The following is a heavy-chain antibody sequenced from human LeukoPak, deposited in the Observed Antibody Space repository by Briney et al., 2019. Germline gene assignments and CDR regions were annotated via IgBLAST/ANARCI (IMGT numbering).Heavy chain of an antibody. J-gene: IGHJ6*03. CDR3: ARALGYYYYYYMDV. CDR1: GGSISSSSYY. CDR2: IYYSGST. V-gene: IGHV4-39*01. Sequence: SETLSLTCTVSGGSISSSSYYWGWIRQPPGKGLEWIGSIYYSGSTYYNPSLKSRVTISVDTSKNQFSLKLSSVTAADTAVYYCARALGYYYYYYMDVWGKGTTVTVSS.